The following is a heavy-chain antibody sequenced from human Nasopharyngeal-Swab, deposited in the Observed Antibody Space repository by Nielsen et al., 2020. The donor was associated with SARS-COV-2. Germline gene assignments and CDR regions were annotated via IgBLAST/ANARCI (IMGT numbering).Heavy chain of an antibody. CDR1: GFTFDDYA. CDR2: ISWSSGSI. D-gene: IGHD3-22*01. CDR3: AKDRDHCYDSSGYPMFDP. J-gene: IGHJ5*02. V-gene: IGHV3-9*01. Sequence: GGSLRLSCAASGFTFDDYAMHWVRQAPGKGLEWVSGISWSSGSIGYADSVKGRFTISRDNAKNSLYLQMNSLRAEDTALYYCAKDRDHCYDSSGYPMFDPWGQGTLVTVSS.